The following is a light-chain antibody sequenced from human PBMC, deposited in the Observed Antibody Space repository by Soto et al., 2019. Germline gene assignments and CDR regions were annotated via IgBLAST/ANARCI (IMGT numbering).Light chain of an antibody. Sequence: EILITQSPSTLSASVGDRATLSCRARQSVRSNLDWYQQKPGKAPRLLIYDASTRDSGIPARFSGSGSGTDFILTISSLQSEDFAIYFCQQYNSRPLTFGGGTKVHIK. CDR1: QSVRSN. V-gene: IGKV3D-15*01. CDR2: DAS. CDR3: QQYNSRPLT. J-gene: IGKJ4*01.